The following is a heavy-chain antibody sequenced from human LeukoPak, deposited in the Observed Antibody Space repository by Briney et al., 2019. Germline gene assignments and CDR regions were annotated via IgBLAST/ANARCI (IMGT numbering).Heavy chain of an antibody. V-gene: IGHV1-2*02. Sequence: ASVKVSCKASGGTFSSYAISWVRQAPGQGLEWMGWINPNSGGTNYAQKFQGRVTMTRDTSISTAYMELSRLRSDDTAVYYCARDRVVRGYNWFDPWGQGTLSPSPQ. CDR2: INPNSGGT. CDR1: GGTFSSYA. D-gene: IGHD3-10*01. CDR3: ARDRVVRGYNWFDP. J-gene: IGHJ5*02.